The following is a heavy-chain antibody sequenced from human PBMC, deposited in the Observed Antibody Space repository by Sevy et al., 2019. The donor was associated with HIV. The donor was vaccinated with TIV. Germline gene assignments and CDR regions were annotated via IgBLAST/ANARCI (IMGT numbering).Heavy chain of an antibody. D-gene: IGHD2-2*01. J-gene: IGHJ4*02. CDR1: GFTFSSYS. CDR3: ARDQLPRRCFDY. V-gene: IGHV3-21*01. CDR2: ISSSSSYI. Sequence: GGSLRLSCAASGFTFSSYSMNWVRQAPGKGLEWVSSISSSSSYIYYADSVKGRFTISRDNAKNSLYLQMNSLRAEDTAVYYWARDQLPRRCFDYWGQGTLVTVSS.